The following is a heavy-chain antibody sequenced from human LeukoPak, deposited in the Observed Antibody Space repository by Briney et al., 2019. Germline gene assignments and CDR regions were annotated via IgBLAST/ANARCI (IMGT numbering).Heavy chain of an antibody. CDR3: AREAPYKYYFDY. CDR1: GGSIGNYY. J-gene: IGHJ4*02. D-gene: IGHD1-1*01. V-gene: IGHV4-59*01. CDR2: IYYSGST. Sequence: PSETLSLTCTVSGGSIGNYYWSWIRQPPGKGLEWIGYIYYSGSTNYNPSLKSRVTISVDTSKNQFSLKLSSVTAADTAVYYCAREAPYKYYFDYWGQGTLVTVSS.